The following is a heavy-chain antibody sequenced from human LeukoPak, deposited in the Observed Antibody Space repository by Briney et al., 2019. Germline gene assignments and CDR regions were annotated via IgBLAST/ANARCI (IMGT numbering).Heavy chain of an antibody. V-gene: IGHV5-51*01. CDR2: IYPGDSDT. D-gene: IGHD3-3*01. Sequence: GESLKNSCKGSGYSFTGYWIGWVRQMPGKGLGWMGIIYPGDSDTRYSPSFQGQVTISADKSISTAYLQWSSLKASDTAMYYCARRDLWSGYYMSAPFDYWGQGTLVTVSS. CDR1: GYSFTGYW. CDR3: ARRDLWSGYYMSAPFDY. J-gene: IGHJ4*02.